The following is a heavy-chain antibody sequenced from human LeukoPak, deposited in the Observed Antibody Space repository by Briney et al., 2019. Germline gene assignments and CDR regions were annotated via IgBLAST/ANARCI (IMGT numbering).Heavy chain of an antibody. CDR3: ASQVGYYFDY. V-gene: IGHV4-59*01. Sequence: SETLSLTCTVSGGSISSYYWSWIRQPPGKGLEWIGYIYYSGSTNYNPSLKSRVTISVDTSKNQFSLKLSSVTAADTAVYYCASQVGYYFDYWGQGTLVTVSS. D-gene: IGHD1-26*01. CDR2: IYYSGST. CDR1: GGSISSYY. J-gene: IGHJ4*02.